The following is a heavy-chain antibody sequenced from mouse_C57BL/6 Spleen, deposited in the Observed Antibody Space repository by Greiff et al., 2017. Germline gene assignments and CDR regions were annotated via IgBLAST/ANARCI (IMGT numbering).Heavy chain of an antibody. J-gene: IGHJ2*01. D-gene: IGHD1-2*01. CDR1: GYSFTDYN. V-gene: IGHV1-39*01. Sequence: VQLKESGPELVKPGASVKISCKASGYSFTDYNMNWVKQSNGKSLEWIGVINPNYSTTSYNQKFKGKVTLTVDQSSSTTYMQLNRLTSEDSAVYYGARGGTAYYFDYWGQGTTLTVAS. CDR2: INPNYSTT. CDR3: ARGGTAYYFDY.